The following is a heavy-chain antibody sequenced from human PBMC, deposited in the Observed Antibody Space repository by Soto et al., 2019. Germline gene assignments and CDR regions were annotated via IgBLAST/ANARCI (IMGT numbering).Heavy chain of an antibody. D-gene: IGHD5-12*01. V-gene: IGHV3-23*01. CDR3: AKTGYGSDVLWWFDP. J-gene: IGHJ5*02. Sequence: GGSLRLSCAASGFAFSSYAMSWVRQAPGKGLQWVSAISAVSDNTYYADSVKGRFTISRDNSKSTLFLQMNRLRAEDTAIYYCAKTGYGSDVLWWFDPWGQGTLVTVSS. CDR2: ISAVSDNT. CDR1: GFAFSSYA.